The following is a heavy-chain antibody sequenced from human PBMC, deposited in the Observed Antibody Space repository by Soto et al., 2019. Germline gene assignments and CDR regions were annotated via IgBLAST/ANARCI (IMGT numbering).Heavy chain of an antibody. V-gene: IGHV1-18*01. J-gene: IGHJ3*02. CDR2: ISAYNGNT. CDR3: ARDEDHDYGDSDDAFDI. CDR1: GYTFTSYG. D-gene: IGHD4-17*01. Sequence: ASVKVSGKASGYTFTSYGISWVRQAPGQGLEWMGWISAYNGNTNYAQKLQGRVTMTTDTSTSTAYMELRSLRSDDTAVYYRARDEDHDYGDSDDAFDIWGQGTMVTVSS.